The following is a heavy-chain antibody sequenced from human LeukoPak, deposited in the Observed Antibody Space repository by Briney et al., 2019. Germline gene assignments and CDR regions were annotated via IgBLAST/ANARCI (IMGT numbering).Heavy chain of an antibody. J-gene: IGHJ3*02. CDR2: ISGSSRSI. V-gene: IGHV3-21*01. Sequence: TGGSLRLSCAASTFSISIYSMNWVRQAPGKGLEWVSSISGSSRSIYYADSMKGRFTISRDNAKNSLYLQMNSLRAEDTAVYYCAREGGDQLLEGSDIWGQGTMVTVSS. D-gene: IGHD2-21*01. CDR1: TFSISIYS. CDR3: AREGGDQLLEGSDI.